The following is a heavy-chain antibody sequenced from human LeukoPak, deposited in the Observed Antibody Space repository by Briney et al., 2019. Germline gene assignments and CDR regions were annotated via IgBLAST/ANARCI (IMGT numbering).Heavy chain of an antibody. CDR1: GYSFTSYW. CDR3: ARWIAAAGYDY. Sequence: GESLKISCKGSGYSFTSYWIGWVRQMPGKGPEWMGIIYPGDSDTRYSPSFQGQVTISADKSISTAYLQWSSLKASDTAVYYCARWIAAAGYDYWGQGTLVTVSS. J-gene: IGHJ4*02. D-gene: IGHD6-13*01. CDR2: IYPGDSDT. V-gene: IGHV5-51*01.